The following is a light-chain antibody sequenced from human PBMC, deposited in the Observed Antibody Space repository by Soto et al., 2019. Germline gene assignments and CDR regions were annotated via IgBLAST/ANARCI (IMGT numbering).Light chain of an antibody. J-gene: IGLJ2*01. CDR1: NIGSKS. Sequence: SYELTQPPSVSVAPGKTARITCGGNNIGSKSVHWYQQKPGQAPVLVIYYDSDRPSGIPERFSGSNSGNTATLTISRVEDGDEADYYCQVWDSSSDQVFGGGTELTVL. CDR2: YDS. CDR3: QVWDSSSDQV. V-gene: IGLV3-21*04.